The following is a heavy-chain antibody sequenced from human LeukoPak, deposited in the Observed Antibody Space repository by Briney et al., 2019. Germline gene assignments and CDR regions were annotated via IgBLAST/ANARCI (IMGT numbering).Heavy chain of an antibody. CDR1: GGSISSSSYY. Sequence: SETLSLTCTVSGGSISSSSYYWGWIRQSPGKGLEWIGSIYYNGSTYYNPSLKSRVTISVDTSKNQFSLRLTSVTAADTAVYYCARHGRLEYYFDYWGQGTLVTVYS. J-gene: IGHJ4*02. CDR3: ARHGRLEYYFDY. CDR2: IYYNGST. V-gene: IGHV4-39*01.